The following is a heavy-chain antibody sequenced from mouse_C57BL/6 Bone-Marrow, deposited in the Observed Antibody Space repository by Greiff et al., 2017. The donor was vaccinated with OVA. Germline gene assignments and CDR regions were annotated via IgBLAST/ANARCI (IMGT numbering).Heavy chain of an antibody. V-gene: IGHV14-4*01. Sequence: EVQLQQSGAELVRPGASVKLSCTASGFNIKDDYMHWVKERPEQGLEWIGWIDPGNGDTEYASKFKGKATITADTSSKTVYLHLSSLTSEDTAVYYCTSYRYWGQGTTLTVSS. J-gene: IGHJ2*01. CDR3: TSYRY. CDR1: GFNIKDDY. CDR2: IDPGNGDT.